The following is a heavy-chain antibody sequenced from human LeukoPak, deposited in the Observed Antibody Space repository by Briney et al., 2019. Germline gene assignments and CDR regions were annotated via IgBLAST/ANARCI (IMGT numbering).Heavy chain of an antibody. J-gene: IGHJ6*03. CDR2: IYYSGST. CDR3: ASRLGGKRAYYYYMDV. CDR1: GDSITNSNYY. D-gene: IGHD2-15*01. V-gene: IGHV4-39*07. Sequence: PSETLSPTCTASGDSITNSNYYWGWIRQPPGKGLEWIGSIYYSGSTYYNPSLKSRVTISVDTSKNQFSLKLSSVTAADTAVYYCASRLGGKRAYYYYMDVWGKGTTVTVSS.